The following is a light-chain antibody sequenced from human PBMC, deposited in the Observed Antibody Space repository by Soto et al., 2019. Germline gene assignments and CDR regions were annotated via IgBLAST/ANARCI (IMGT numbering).Light chain of an antibody. J-gene: IGKJ5*01. CDR3: QQTSITPIT. CDR1: QTINNN. CDR2: SSS. V-gene: IGKV1-39*01. Sequence: DIEMTQSPSSLSASVGARVTISCRTSQTINNNLNWYQQRAGKSPKLLTYSSSMLLSGVTPRLSGSLSGTDFTLTISSLHPADFATYFCQQTSITPITFGQGTRLDI.